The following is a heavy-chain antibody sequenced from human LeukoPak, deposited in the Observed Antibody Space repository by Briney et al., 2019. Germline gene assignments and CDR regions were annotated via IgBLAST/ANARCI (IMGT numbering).Heavy chain of an antibody. CDR3: AKFRGSERTAIDS. D-gene: IGHD1-1*01. CDR1: GFTFNSYA. J-gene: IGHJ4*02. V-gene: IGHV3-23*01. CDR2: ISGGGGRT. Sequence: GGSLRLSCAASGFTFNSYAMSWVRQAPGKGLEWVSTISGGGGRTWYADSVKGRFTISRDNSMNTVDVQLNSLRAEDTAVYYCAKFRGSERTAIDSWGQGTLVTVSS.